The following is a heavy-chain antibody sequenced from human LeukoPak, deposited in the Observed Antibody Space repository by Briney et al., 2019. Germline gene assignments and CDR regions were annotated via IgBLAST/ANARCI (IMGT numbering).Heavy chain of an antibody. CDR3: AKGPLVRIDP. J-gene: IGHJ5*02. CDR2: ISGSGANT. Sequence: GGSLRLSCAASGFTFSNSAMNWVRQVPGKGLEWVSAISGSGANTYYADSAKGRFTISRDNSKNALYLQMNSLRAEDTAVYYCAKGPLVRIDPWGQGTLVTVSS. CDR1: GFTFSNSA. V-gene: IGHV3-23*01.